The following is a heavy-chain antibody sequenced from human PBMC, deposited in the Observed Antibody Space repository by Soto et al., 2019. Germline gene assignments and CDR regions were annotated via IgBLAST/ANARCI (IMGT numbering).Heavy chain of an antibody. CDR3: AKADYSNPDYYYYGMDV. D-gene: IGHD4-4*01. Sequence: GGSLRLSCAASGFTFSSYAMSWVRQAPGKGLEWVSAISGSGGSTYYADSVKGRFTISRDNSKNTLYLQMNSLRAEDTAVYYCAKADYSNPDYYYYGMDVWGQGTTVTVSS. CDR2: ISGSGGST. CDR1: GFTFSSYA. V-gene: IGHV3-23*01. J-gene: IGHJ6*02.